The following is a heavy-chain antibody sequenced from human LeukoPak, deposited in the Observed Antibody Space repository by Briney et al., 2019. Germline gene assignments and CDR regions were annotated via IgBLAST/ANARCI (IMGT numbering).Heavy chain of an antibody. CDR3: ATKQWLAPPPDA. D-gene: IGHD6-19*01. V-gene: IGHV3-74*01. J-gene: IGHJ5*02. Sequence: GGSLRLSCAASGFTFSKYWLLWVRQAPGKGRESVSRINTDGTVTTYADSVKGRFTVSRDNADNTMFLQMNSVRDEDTAVYYCATKQWLAPPPDAWGQGTPVTVSS. CDR1: GFTFSKYW. CDR2: INTDGTVT.